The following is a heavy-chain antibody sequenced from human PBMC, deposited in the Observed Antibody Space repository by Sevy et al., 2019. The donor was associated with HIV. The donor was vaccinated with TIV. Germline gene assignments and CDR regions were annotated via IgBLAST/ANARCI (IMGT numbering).Heavy chain of an antibody. V-gene: IGHV3-23*01. Sequence: GGSLRLSCAASGFTFSSYAMSWVRQAPGKGLEWVSAISGSGGSTYYADSVKGRFTISRDNSKNTLYLQMNSLRAEDTAVYYCAKEGSSGRDYYYGMDVWGHGTTVTVSS. CDR1: GFTFSSYA. CDR3: AKEGSSGRDYYYGMDV. CDR2: ISGSGGST. D-gene: IGHD6-19*01. J-gene: IGHJ6*02.